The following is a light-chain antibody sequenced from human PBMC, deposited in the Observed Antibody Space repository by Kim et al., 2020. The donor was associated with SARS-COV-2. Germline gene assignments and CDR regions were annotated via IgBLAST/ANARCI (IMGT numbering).Light chain of an antibody. Sequence: CPGGTATLSCRASQSVGGFLAWYEHRPGQVPRHLISNASNRATGVPARFSGSGSGTDFALTINNLEPEDFTVYYCQRRSDWPLTFGGGTKVDIK. CDR1: QSVGGF. CDR2: NAS. J-gene: IGKJ4*01. CDR3: QRRSDWPLT. V-gene: IGKV3-11*01.